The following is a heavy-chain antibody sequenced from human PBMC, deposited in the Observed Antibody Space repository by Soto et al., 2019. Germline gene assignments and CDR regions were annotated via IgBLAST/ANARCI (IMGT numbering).Heavy chain of an antibody. CDR2: ISYDGSNK. J-gene: IGHJ6*02. CDR3: AKNHWNDASGYYYYGMDV. CDR1: GFTFSSYG. V-gene: IGHV3-30*18. D-gene: IGHD1-1*01. Sequence: GGSLRLSCAASGFTFSSYGMHWVRQAPGKGLEWVAGISYDGSNKYYADSVKGRFTISRDNSKNTLYLLMNSLRAEDTAVYYCAKNHWNDASGYYYYGMDVWGQGTTVTVSS.